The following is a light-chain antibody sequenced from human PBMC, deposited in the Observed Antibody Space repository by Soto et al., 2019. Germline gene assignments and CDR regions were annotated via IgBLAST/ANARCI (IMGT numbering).Light chain of an antibody. CDR1: QSLSSSY. Sequence: EIVLTQSPGTLSLSPGERATLSCRASQSLSSSYLTWYQQKPGQAPRLLIYGASSRATGIPDRFSGRGSGTDFTLTISRLEPEDFAVYYCQQYGSSSYTFGQGTKLEIK. CDR2: GAS. CDR3: QQYGSSSYT. J-gene: IGKJ2*01. V-gene: IGKV3-20*01.